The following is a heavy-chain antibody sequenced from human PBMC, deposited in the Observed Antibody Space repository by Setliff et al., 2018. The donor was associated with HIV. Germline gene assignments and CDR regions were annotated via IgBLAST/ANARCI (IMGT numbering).Heavy chain of an antibody. CDR1: GGSLSSGSFY. V-gene: IGHV4-61*02. J-gene: IGHJ3*02. D-gene: IGHD3-22*01. CDR2: IYSTGTT. Sequence: LSLTCTVSGGSLSSGSFYWTWIRQPAGKGLEWIGRIYSTGTTNYNPSLKGRVTISVDTSKNQFSLKLSSVIAADTAVYYCARAVTPNYFDLSADLRGGFDIWGQGTVVTVSS. CDR3: ARAVTPNYFDLSADLRGGFDI.